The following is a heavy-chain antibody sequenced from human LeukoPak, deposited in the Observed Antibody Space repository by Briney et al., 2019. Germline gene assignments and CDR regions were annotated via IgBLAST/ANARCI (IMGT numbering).Heavy chain of an antibody. V-gene: IGHV3-74*01. J-gene: IGHJ4*02. CDR3: ARVGTVTTQRPFDY. CDR2: INSDGSST. Sequence: GGSLRLSCAASGFTFSSYWMHRVRQAPGKGLVWVSRINSDGSSTSYADSVKGRFTISRDNAKNTLYLQMNSLRAEDTAVYYCARVGTVTTQRPFDYWGQGTLVTVSS. CDR1: GFTFSSYW. D-gene: IGHD4-17*01.